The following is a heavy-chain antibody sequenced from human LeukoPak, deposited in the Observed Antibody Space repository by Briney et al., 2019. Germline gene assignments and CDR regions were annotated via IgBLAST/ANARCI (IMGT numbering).Heavy chain of an antibody. CDR3: ARDLRPQWELFSESDFDI. Sequence: GGSLRLSCAASGFTFSSYSMNWVRQAPGKGLEWVSSISSSSSYIYYADSVKGRFTISRDNAKNSLYLQMNSLRAEDTAVYYCARDLRPQWELFSESDFDIWGQGTMVTVSS. D-gene: IGHD1-26*01. CDR1: GFTFSSYS. J-gene: IGHJ3*02. CDR2: ISSSSSYI. V-gene: IGHV3-21*01.